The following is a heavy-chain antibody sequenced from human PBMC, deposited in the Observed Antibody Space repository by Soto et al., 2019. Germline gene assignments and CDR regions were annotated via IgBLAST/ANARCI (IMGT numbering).Heavy chain of an antibody. CDR2: IYYSGST. D-gene: IGHD4-17*01. CDR1: GGSISSGDYY. V-gene: IGHV4-61*08. J-gene: IGHJ5*02. CDR3: VRLPGADYGGIFDP. Sequence: SETLSLTCTVSGGSISSGDYYWSWIRQPPGKGLEWIGYIYYSGSTNYNPSLKSRVTISVDTSKNQFSLKLSSVTAADTAVYYWVRLPGADYGGIFDPWGQGNLVTVPA.